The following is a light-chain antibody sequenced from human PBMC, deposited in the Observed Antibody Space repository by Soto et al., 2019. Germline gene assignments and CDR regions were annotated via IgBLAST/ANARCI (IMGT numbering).Light chain of an antibody. CDR1: SSDVGGYNY. J-gene: IGLJ3*02. CDR3: SSYTPSGTPV. V-gene: IGLV2-14*01. CDR2: EVS. Sequence: QSALTQPASVSGSPGQSITISCTGTSSDVGGYNYLSWYQQNPGKAPRVMIYEVSNRPSGVSNRFSGSKSGNTASLTISGPQAEDEADYFCSSYTPSGTPVFGGGTKLPVL.